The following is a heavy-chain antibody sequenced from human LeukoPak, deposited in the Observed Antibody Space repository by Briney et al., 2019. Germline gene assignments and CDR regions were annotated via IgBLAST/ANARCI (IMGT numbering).Heavy chain of an antibody. V-gene: IGHV1-18*01. Sequence: ASVKVSCKASGYTFTSYGISWVRQAPGQGLEWMGWISAYNGNTNYAQKLQGRVTMTTDTSTSTAYMELGSLRSDDTAVYYCARDISLRGYSYGNRANWFDPWGQRTLVTVSS. CDR3: ARDISLRGYSYGNRANWFDP. D-gene: IGHD5-18*01. J-gene: IGHJ5*02. CDR1: GYTFTSYG. CDR2: ISAYNGNT.